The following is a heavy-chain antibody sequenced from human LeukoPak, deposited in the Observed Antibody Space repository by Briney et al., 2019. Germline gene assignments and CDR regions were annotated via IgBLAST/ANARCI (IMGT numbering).Heavy chain of an antibody. D-gene: IGHD5-18*01. CDR2: MNPNSGNT. CDR1: GYTFTSYD. CDR3: ARGATQDTAMVLYYYYYYMDV. J-gene: IGHJ6*03. V-gene: IGHV1-8*03. Sequence: ASVKVSCKASGYTFTSYDINWVRQATGQRLEWMGWMNPNSGNTGYAQKFQGRVTITRNTSISTAYMGLSSLRSEDTAVYYCARGATQDTAMVLYYYYYYMDVWGKGTTVTVSS.